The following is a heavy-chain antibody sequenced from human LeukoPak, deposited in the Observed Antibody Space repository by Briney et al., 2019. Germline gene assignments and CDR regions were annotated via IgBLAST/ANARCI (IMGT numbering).Heavy chain of an antibody. V-gene: IGHV1-2*02. CDR3: AALIGTGYSIES. J-gene: IGHJ4*02. D-gene: IGHD3-22*01. Sequence: ASVKVSCKASGYTFTGYYMHWVRQAPGQGLEWMGWINPNSGGTNYAQKFQGRVTMTRDTSISTAYMELSRLRSEDTAVYYCAALIGTGYSIESWGQGTLVTVSS. CDR2: INPNSGGT. CDR1: GYTFTGYY.